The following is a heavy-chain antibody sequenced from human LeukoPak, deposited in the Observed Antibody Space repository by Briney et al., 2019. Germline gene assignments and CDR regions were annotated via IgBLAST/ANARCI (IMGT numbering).Heavy chain of an antibody. J-gene: IGHJ4*02. CDR2: VHYSGST. CDR3: ARGGTGGYRFDY. CDR1: GYSISSGYY. D-gene: IGHD1-26*01. Sequence: PSQTLSLTCTVSGYSISSGYYWGWIRQPPGKGLEWIGSVHYSGSTYFNPSLKSRVTVSLDTSKNQVSLRLASVTAADTAVYYCARGGTGGYRFDYRGPGSLATVSS. V-gene: IGHV4-38-2*02.